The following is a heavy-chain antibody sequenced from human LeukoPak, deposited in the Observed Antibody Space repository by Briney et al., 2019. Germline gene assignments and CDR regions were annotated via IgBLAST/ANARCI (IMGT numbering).Heavy chain of an antibody. J-gene: IGHJ4*02. D-gene: IGHD3-22*01. V-gene: IGHV4-59*12. Sequence: SETLSLTCTVSGGSIGKYYWNWIRQPPGKGLEWIGYIYYNGSTNYNPSLKSRVTISVDTSKNQFSLKLSSVTAADTAVYYCARHYYDSSGYTYYFDYWGQGTLVTVSS. CDR2: IYYNGST. CDR3: ARHYYDSSGYTYYFDY. CDR1: GGSIGKYY.